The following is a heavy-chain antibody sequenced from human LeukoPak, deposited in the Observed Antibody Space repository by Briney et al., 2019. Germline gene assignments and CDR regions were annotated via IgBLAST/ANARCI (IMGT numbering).Heavy chain of an antibody. J-gene: IGHJ4*02. D-gene: IGHD4-17*01. CDR1: GFTFSNYV. V-gene: IGHV3-23*01. Sequence: GGSLRLSCVAVGFTFSNYVISWVRQAPGKGLEWVSSISGSGGTTYYGDSVKGRFSISRDNSRNTLYLQMNSLRAEDTAAYYCAKDRVSTVTTNYFDYWGQGTLVTVSS. CDR3: AKDRVSTVTTNYFDY. CDR2: ISGSGGTT.